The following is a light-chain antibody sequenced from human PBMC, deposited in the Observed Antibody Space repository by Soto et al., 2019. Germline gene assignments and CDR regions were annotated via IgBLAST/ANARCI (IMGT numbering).Light chain of an antibody. CDR3: QQYDSSPRP. CDR1: QSISSSY. J-gene: IGKJ1*01. CDR2: GPS. Sequence: EIVLTQSPGTLSLSPGERATLSCRASQSISSSYLAWYKQKPGQAPRLLIYGPSSRATGIPDRFSGSGSGTDLTLTINRLEPEDFAVYYCQQYDSSPRPFGQGTKVEIK. V-gene: IGKV3-20*01.